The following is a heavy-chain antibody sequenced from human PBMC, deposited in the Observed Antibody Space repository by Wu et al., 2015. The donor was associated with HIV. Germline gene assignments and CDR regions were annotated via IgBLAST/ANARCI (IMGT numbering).Heavy chain of an antibody. V-gene: IGHV1-69*13. CDR3: DGVDV. Sequence: VQLVQSGAEVKKPGSSVKISCKASGDTFNNYAVNWVRLAHGEGLEWMGRITPLSKRPNYAQKFLGRVTITADESTSTAYMQLSGLKSEVQFNWYVDGVDVWGQGTTVTVS. CDR1: GDTFNNYA. CDR2: ITPLSKRP. J-gene: IGHJ6*02. D-gene: IGHD1-1*01.